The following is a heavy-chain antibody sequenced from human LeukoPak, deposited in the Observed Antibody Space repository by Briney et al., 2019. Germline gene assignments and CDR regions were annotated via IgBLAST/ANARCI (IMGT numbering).Heavy chain of an antibody. Sequence: GGSLRLSCSASGFTFSDYSMNWVRQAPGKGLEWVSYISSTSATMYHADSVKGRFTISRDNAKNSLYLQMNSLRAEDTAVYYCAELGITMIGGVWGKGTTVTISS. CDR3: AELGITMIGGV. J-gene: IGHJ6*04. CDR1: GFTFSDYS. CDR2: ISSTSATM. V-gene: IGHV3-48*04. D-gene: IGHD3-10*02.